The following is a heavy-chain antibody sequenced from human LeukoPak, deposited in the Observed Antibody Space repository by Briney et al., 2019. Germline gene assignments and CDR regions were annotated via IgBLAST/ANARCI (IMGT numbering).Heavy chain of an antibody. Sequence: SQTLPLTCTVSGGSISSGSYYWNWIRQPAGKGLEWVGRIYSSGGTDFTPSLKSRGTISVDTSKNQFSLKLSSVTAADTAVYYCAREDYYDSSGYYPFDVWGQGILVTVSS. J-gene: IGHJ4*02. CDR1: GGSISSGSYY. CDR2: IYSSGGT. V-gene: IGHV4-61*02. CDR3: AREDYYDSSGYYPFDV. D-gene: IGHD3-22*01.